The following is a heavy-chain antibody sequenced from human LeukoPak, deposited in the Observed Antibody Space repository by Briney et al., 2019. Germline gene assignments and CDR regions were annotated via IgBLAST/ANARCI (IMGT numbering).Heavy chain of an antibody. J-gene: IGHJ4*02. CDR3: AKDAHSSSSPYFDY. Sequence: GGSLRLSCAGSGFTFRIYAMSWVRQAPGKGLEWVSAFSGSGGSTYYADSVKGRFTISRDNSKTTLYLQMDSLRAEETAVYYCAKDAHSSSSPYFDYWGQGTLVTVSS. V-gene: IGHV3-23*01. CDR2: FSGSGGST. CDR1: GFTFRIYA. D-gene: IGHD6-6*01.